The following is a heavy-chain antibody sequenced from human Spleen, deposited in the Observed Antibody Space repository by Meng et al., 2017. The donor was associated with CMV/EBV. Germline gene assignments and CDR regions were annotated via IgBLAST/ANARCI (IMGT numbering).Heavy chain of an antibody. CDR2: IYYSGST. D-gene: IGHD2-21*01. V-gene: IGHV4-61*01. CDR1: GGSVSSGSYF. CDR3: ARFCSGGDCYGGGY. J-gene: IGHJ4*02. Sequence: SETLSLTCTVSGGSVSSGSYFWSWIRQPPGKGLEWIGYIYYSGSTNYNPSLKSRVTISLDSSNNQFSLQLSSVTAADTAVYYCARFCSGGDCYGGGYWGQGTLVTVSS.